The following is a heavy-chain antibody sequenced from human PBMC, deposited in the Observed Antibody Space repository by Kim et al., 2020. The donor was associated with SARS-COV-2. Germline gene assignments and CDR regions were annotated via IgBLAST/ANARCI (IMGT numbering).Heavy chain of an antibody. Sequence: GGSLRLSCAASGFTVTNYAMSWARQAPGKGLEWVAVISASTTYYADSVKGRFTISRDNFKNTFYLQMNSLRAEDTALYYCAKAGGEIVWGQGTLVTVSS. CDR1: GFTVTNYA. J-gene: IGHJ4*02. CDR3: AKAGGEIV. V-gene: IGHV3-23*01. CDR2: ISASTT. D-gene: IGHD2-21*01.